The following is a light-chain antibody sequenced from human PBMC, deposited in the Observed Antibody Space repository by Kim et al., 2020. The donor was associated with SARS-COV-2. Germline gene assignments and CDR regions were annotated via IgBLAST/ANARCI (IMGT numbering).Light chain of an antibody. CDR2: GAS. Sequence: LSPGESVTLSCRASQSVSSSYLAWYQQKPVQAPRLLIYGASSRATGIPDRFSGSGSGTDFTLTISRLEPEDFAVYYCQQYGSSLYTFGQGTKLEI. J-gene: IGKJ2*01. CDR1: QSVSSSY. V-gene: IGKV3-20*01. CDR3: QQYGSSLYT.